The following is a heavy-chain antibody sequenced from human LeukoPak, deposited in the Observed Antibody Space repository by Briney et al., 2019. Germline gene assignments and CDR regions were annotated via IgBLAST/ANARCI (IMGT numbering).Heavy chain of an antibody. D-gene: IGHD6-19*01. CDR3: ARRDFSSGWSFDY. CDR2: IHTSGST. V-gene: IGHV4-4*07. Sequence: PSETLSLTCTVSGGSLSNYQWTWIRQPAGKGLEWIGQIHTSGSTNYNPPLKSRVTMSVDTSENQVSLTTRSVTAADTAVYYCARRDFSSGWSFDYWGQGTLVTVSS. J-gene: IGHJ4*02. CDR1: GGSLSNYQ.